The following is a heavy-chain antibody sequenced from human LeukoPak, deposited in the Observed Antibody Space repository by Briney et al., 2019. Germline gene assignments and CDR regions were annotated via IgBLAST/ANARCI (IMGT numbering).Heavy chain of an antibody. CDR2: INHSGST. V-gene: IGHV4-34*01. J-gene: IGHJ4*02. Sequence: KPSETLSLTCAVYGGSFSGYYWSWIRQPPGKGLEWIGEINHSGSTNYNPSLKSRVTISVDTSKNQFPLKLSSVTAADTAVYYCARRYNWNYGFGYWGQGTLVTVSS. CDR3: ARRYNWNYGFGY. D-gene: IGHD1-7*01. CDR1: GGSFSGYY.